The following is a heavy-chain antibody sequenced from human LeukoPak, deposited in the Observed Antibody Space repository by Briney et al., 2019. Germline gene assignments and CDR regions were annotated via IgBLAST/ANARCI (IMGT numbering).Heavy chain of an antibody. Sequence: SVKVSCKASGGTFSSYAISLVRQAPGHGLEWMGRIIPILGIANYAQKFQGRVTITADKSTSTAYMELSSLRSEDTAVYYCARDGGYSYGYVDYWGQGTLVTVSS. J-gene: IGHJ4*02. CDR2: IIPILGIA. CDR3: ARDGGYSYGYVDY. V-gene: IGHV1-69*04. D-gene: IGHD5-18*01. CDR1: GGTFSSYA.